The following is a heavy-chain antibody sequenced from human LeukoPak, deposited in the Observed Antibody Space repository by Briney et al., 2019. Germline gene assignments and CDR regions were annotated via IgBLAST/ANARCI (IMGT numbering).Heavy chain of an antibody. CDR1: GGSFSGYY. CDR3: ARRDSSGYYYVDFDY. CDR2: INHSGST. V-gene: IGHV4-34*01. J-gene: IGHJ4*02. D-gene: IGHD3-22*01. Sequence: SETLSLTCAVYGGSFSGYYWSWIRQPPGKGLEWIGEINHSGSTNYNPSLKSRVTISVDTSENQFSLKLSSVTAADTAVYYCARRDSSGYYYVDFDYWGQGTLVTVSS.